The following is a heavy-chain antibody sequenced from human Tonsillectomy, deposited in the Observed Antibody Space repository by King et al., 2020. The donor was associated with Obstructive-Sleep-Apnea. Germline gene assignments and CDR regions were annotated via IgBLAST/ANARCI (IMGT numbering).Heavy chain of an antibody. CDR2: ISWDGGGT. J-gene: IGHJ6*02. D-gene: IGHD5-18*01. V-gene: IGHV3-43D*03. CDR1: GFTFDDFA. Sequence: VKLVESGGVVIQPGGSLRLSCAASGFTFDDFAMHWVRQAPGKGLEWVSLISWDGGGTYYADSVKGRFTISRDNSKNSLYLQMNSLRPEDTALYYCAKATAPTLGYGMDVWGLGTTVTVSS. CDR3: AKATAPTLGYGMDV.